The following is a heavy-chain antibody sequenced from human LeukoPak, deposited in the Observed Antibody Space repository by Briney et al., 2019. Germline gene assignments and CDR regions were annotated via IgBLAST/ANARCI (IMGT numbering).Heavy chain of an antibody. D-gene: IGHD4-17*01. V-gene: IGHV4-59*12. Sequence: PETRCLNCTVSGGSISSYYWSWIGQPPGKGLEWIGYIYYSGNTNYNPSLKSRVTISVDTSKNQFSLELSSVTAADTAVYYCARLGTNYGDYRFAFWGRDTGDTVSS. CDR1: GGSISSYY. CDR2: IYYSGNT. J-gene: IGHJ2*01. CDR3: ARLGTNYGDYRFAF.